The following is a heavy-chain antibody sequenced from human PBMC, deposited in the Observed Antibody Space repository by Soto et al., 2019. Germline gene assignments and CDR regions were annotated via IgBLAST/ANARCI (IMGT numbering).Heavy chain of an antibody. Sequence: GESLKISCKGSGYSFTSYWIGWVRRMPGKGLEWMGIIYPGDSDTRYSPSFQGQVTISADKSISTAYLQWSSLKASDTAMYYCARSDCSSTSCYLNGYDYFDYWGQGTLVTVSS. D-gene: IGHD2-2*01. CDR1: GYSFTSYW. CDR2: IYPGDSDT. J-gene: IGHJ4*02. CDR3: ARSDCSSTSCYLNGYDYFDY. V-gene: IGHV5-51*01.